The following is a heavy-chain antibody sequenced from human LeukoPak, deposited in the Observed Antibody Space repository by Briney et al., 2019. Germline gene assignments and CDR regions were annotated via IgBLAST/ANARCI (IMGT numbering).Heavy chain of an antibody. CDR3: ARLWDGEYDDY. J-gene: IGHJ4*02. CDR1: GGSISRYY. Sequence: SETLSLTCTVPGGSISRYYWSWIRQPQGKGLEWIGYIYTSWSTNYNPSLKSRVTISVDTSKNQFSLKLSSVTAADTAVYYCARLWDGEYDDYWGRGTLVTVSS. V-gene: IGHV4-4*09. CDR2: IYTSWST. D-gene: IGHD4-17*01.